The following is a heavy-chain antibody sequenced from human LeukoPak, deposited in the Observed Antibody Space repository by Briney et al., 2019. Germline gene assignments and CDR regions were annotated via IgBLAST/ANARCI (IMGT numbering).Heavy chain of an antibody. CDR3: ARELAPDTRMGYFDY. V-gene: IGHV3-15*01. D-gene: IGHD5-18*01. J-gene: IGHJ4*02. Sequence: GGSLRLSCAASGFTVSNAWMSWFRQAPGKGLEWVGRIKSKTDGGTTDYAAPVKGRFTISRDDSKNTLYLQMDSLRAEDSAVYYCARELAPDTRMGYFDYRGQGTLVTVSS. CDR2: IKSKTDGGTT. CDR1: GFTVSNAW.